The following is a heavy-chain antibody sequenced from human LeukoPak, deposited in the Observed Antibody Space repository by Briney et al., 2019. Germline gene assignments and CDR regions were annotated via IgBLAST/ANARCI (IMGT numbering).Heavy chain of an antibody. CDR3: ARDRDKWYPFWPDY. Sequence: PGGSLRLSCAASGFTFSSYSMNWVRQAPGKGLEWVSSISSSSSYIYYADSVKGRFTISRDNAKNSLYLQMNSLRAEDTAVYYCARDRDKWYPFWPDYWGQGTLVTVSP. D-gene: IGHD3-3*01. V-gene: IGHV3-21*01. CDR2: ISSSSSYI. J-gene: IGHJ4*02. CDR1: GFTFSSYS.